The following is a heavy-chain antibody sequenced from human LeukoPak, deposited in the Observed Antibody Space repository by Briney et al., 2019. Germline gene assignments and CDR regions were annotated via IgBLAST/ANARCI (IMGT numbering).Heavy chain of an antibody. CDR3: ARARDGRGYYSPLEY. J-gene: IGHJ4*02. Sequence: DSVKGRFTISRDNSKNTLYLQINSLRAEDTAVYYCARARDGRGYYSPLEYWGQGTLVTVSS. V-gene: IGHV3-30*01. D-gene: IGHD3-22*01.